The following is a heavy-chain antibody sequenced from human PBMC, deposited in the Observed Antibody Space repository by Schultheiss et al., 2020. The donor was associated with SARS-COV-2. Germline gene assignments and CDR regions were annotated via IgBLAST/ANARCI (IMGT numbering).Heavy chain of an antibody. D-gene: IGHD3-10*01. Sequence: GSLRLSCTVSGGSISSYYWSWIRQPPGKGLEWIGYIYYSGSTNYNPSLKSRVTISVDKSKNQFSLTLRSVTADDTAVYYCASLVAGDYYYYGMDVWGQGTTVTVSS. V-gene: IGHV4-59*01. J-gene: IGHJ6*02. CDR3: ASLVAGDYYYYGMDV. CDR1: GGSISSYY. CDR2: IYYSGST.